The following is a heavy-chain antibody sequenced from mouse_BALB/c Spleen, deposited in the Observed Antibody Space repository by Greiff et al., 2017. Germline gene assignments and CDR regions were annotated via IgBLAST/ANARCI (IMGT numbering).Heavy chain of an antibody. V-gene: IGHV5-6-4*01. CDR2: ISSGGSYT. Sequence: EVKVEESGGGLVKPGGSLKLSCAASGFTFSSYTMSWVRQTPEKRLEWVATISSGGSYTYYPDSVKGRFTISRDNAKNTLYLQMSSLKSEDTAMYYCTRDREGYYAMDYWGQGTSVTVSS. CDR1: GFTFSSYT. D-gene: IGHD3-3*01. J-gene: IGHJ4*01. CDR3: TRDREGYYAMDY.